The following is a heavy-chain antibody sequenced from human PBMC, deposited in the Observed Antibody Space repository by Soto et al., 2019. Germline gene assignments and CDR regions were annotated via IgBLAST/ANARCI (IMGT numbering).Heavy chain of an antibody. V-gene: IGHV1-18*01. Sequence: QVQLVQSGAEVKKPGASVKVSCKASGYTFTSYGISWVRQAPGQGLEWMGWISAYNGNTNYAQKLQGRVTMTTDTSTSTAYMELRSLSSDDTAVYYCARDCGRITMIVVVIPYYYYGMDVWGQGTTVTVSS. CDR3: ARDCGRITMIVVVIPYYYYGMDV. CDR2: ISAYNGNT. CDR1: GYTFTSYG. D-gene: IGHD3-22*01. J-gene: IGHJ6*02.